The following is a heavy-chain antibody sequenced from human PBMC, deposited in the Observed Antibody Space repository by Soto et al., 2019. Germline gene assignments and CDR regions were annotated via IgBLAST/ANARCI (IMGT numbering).Heavy chain of an antibody. V-gene: IGHV3-33*01. Sequence: QVQLVESGGGVVQPGRSLRLSCAASGFTFSSYGMHWVRQAPGKGLEWVAVIWYDGSNKYYADSVKGRFTISRDNSKNTLYLQMNSLRAEDTAVYYCARDNYPFWSGYLPFDYWGQGTLVTVSS. CDR1: GFTFSSYG. J-gene: IGHJ4*02. D-gene: IGHD3-3*01. CDR3: ARDNYPFWSGYLPFDY. CDR2: IWYDGSNK.